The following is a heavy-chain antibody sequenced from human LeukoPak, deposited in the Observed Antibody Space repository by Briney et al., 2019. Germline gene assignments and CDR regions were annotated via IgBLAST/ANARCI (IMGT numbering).Heavy chain of an antibody. CDR3: ARVVDGAGSYDNHDSFDI. CDR2: ISSSGSTI. V-gene: IGHV3-11*01. Sequence: GGSLRLSCAASGFTFSDYYMSWIRQAPGKGLEWVSYISSSGSTIFYADSVKGRFTISRDNAKSSLHLQMNSLRAEDTAVYYCARVVDGAGSYDNHDSFDIWGQGTMVTVSS. CDR1: GFTFSDYY. D-gene: IGHD3-10*01. J-gene: IGHJ3*02.